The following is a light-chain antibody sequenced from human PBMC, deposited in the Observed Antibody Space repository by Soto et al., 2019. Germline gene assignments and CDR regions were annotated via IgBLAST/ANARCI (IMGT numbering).Light chain of an antibody. Sequence: DIQIAQSPSTLPASVGDRGTLTCRASQSISNWLAWYQQIPGTAPKELIYHASNLQSGVPSRFSGSGSGIEFPLTISSLQPDDFATDYCQQYNSYSFGQGTKVDI. CDR2: HAS. V-gene: IGKV1-5*01. CDR1: QSISNW. CDR3: QQYNSYS. J-gene: IGKJ1*01.